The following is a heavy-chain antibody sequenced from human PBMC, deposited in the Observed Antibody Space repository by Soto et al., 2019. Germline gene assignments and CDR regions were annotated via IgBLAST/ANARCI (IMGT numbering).Heavy chain of an antibody. Sequence: EVQLVESGGGLVKPGGSLRLSCTASGFTFSSYSMNWVRQAPGKGLEWVSSISSSSSYIYYADSVKGRFTISRDNAKNSLYLQMNSXRAEDTAVYXCAXXXLGYDAXDXXXQXTMVTVSS. J-gene: IGHJ3*01. V-gene: IGHV3-21*01. CDR1: GFTFSSYS. CDR3: AXXXLGYDAXDX. CDR2: ISSSSSYI. D-gene: IGHD2-15*01.